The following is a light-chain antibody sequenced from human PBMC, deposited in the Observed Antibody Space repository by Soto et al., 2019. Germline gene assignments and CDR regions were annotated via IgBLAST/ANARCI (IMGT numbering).Light chain of an antibody. J-gene: IGLJ2*01. CDR1: SSNIGAGYD. CDR2: HNS. CDR3: QSYDSSLSGEV. Sequence: QSVLTQPPSVSGAPGQRVTISCTGSSSNIGAGYDVHWYRQLPGTAPKLLIYHNSNRPSGVPDRFSGSKSGTSASLAITGLQAEDEADYYCQSYDSSLSGEVLGGGTKLTVL. V-gene: IGLV1-40*01.